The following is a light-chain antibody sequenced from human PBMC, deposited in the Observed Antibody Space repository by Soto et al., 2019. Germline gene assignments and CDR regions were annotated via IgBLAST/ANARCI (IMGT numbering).Light chain of an antibody. CDR3: QQYGSSPVT. V-gene: IGKV3-20*01. CDR2: GVS. CDR1: QSVSSNY. Sequence: EIVLTQSPGTLSLSPGERATLSCRASQSVSSNYLAWYQQKPGQAPRLLIYGVSSRATGIPDRFSGSGSGTDFTLTISRLEPEDFAVYYCQQYGSSPVTFGQGTKLEIK. J-gene: IGKJ2*01.